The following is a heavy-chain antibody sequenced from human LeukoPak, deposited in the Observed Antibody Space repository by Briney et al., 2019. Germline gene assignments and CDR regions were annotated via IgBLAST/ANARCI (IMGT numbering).Heavy chain of an antibody. V-gene: IGHV3-53*01. CDR3: AERFDFWSGYCEY. CDR1: GFTVSTNY. D-gene: IGHD3-3*01. CDR2: IYSGDST. J-gene: IGHJ4*02. Sequence: PGGSLRLSCAASGFTVSTNYMSWVRQAPGRGLEWVSVIYSGDSTYYADSVKGRFTISRDNSKNTLYLQMNSLRAEDTAVYYCAERFDFWSGYCEYWGQGTLVTVSS.